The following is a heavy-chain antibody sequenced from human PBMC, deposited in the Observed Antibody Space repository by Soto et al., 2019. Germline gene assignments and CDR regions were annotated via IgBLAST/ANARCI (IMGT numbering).Heavy chain of an antibody. V-gene: IGHV3-9*01. CDR2: ISWNSGSI. D-gene: IGHD4-17*01. CDR1: GFTFDDYA. J-gene: IGHJ4*02. CDR3: AKAHDYGDYELDY. Sequence: GGSLRLSCAASGFTFDDYAMHWVRQAPGKGLEWVSGISWNSGSIGYADSVKGRFTISRDNAKNSLYLQMNSLRAEDTALYYCAKAHDYGDYELDYWGQGTLVTVSS.